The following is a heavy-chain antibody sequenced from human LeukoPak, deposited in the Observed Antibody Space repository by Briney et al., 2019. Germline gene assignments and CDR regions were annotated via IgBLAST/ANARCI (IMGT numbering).Heavy chain of an antibody. J-gene: IGHJ4*02. V-gene: IGHV3-33*01. CDR2: IWYDGSNK. Sequence: PGGSLRLSCAASGFTFSNYGMHWVRQAPGKGLEWVAVIWYDGSNKYYADSVKGRFTISRDNSENTLSLQMNSLRAEDTAVYYCARDINSGWYDYWGQGTLVTVSS. D-gene: IGHD6-19*01. CDR3: ARDINSGWYDY. CDR1: GFTFSNYG.